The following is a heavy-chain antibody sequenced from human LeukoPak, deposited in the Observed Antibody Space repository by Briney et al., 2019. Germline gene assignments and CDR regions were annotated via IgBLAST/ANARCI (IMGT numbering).Heavy chain of an antibody. CDR1: GFTFSSFD. J-gene: IGHJ6*03. V-gene: IGHV3-13*01. D-gene: IGHD1-1*01. CDR2: IGSASDT. Sequence: PGGSLRLSCAASGFTFSSFDMHWVRQPTGQGLEWVSTIGSASDTYYPASVEGRFTLSRDNAKNYLYLQMNSLTAGDTAVYYCARGPPRGKYYYMDVWGKGTTVSDSS. CDR3: ARGPPRGKYYYMDV.